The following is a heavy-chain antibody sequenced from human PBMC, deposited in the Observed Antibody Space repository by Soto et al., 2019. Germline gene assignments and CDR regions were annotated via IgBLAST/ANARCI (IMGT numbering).Heavy chain of an antibody. V-gene: IGHV4-61*05. J-gene: IGHJ6*03. Sequence: SETLSLTCTVSGGSISSSSYYWGWIRQPPGKGLEWIGYIYYSGSTNYNPSLKSRVTISVDTSKNQFSLKLSSVTAADTAVYYCARHNYYYYYMDVWGKGTTVTVSS. CDR2: IYYSGST. CDR3: ARHNYYYYYMDV. CDR1: GGSISSSSYY.